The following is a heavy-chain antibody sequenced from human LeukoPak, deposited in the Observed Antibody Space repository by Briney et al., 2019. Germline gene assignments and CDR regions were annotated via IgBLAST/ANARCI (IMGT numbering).Heavy chain of an antibody. CDR3: ARSIAARGGRRDWFDP. J-gene: IGHJ5*02. D-gene: IGHD6-25*01. CDR2: ISAYNGNT. CDR1: GYTFTSYG. V-gene: IGHV1-18*01. Sequence: LRASVKVSCKASGYTFTSYGISRVRQAPGQGLEWMGWISAYNGNTNYAQKLQGRVTITADESTSTAYMELSSLRSEDTAVYYCARSIAARGGRRDWFDPWGQGTLVTVSS.